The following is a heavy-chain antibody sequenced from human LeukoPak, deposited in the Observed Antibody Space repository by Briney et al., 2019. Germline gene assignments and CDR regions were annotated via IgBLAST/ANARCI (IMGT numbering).Heavy chain of an antibody. Sequence: GGSLRLSCAASGLSFSTSAMHWVRRAPGKGLEYVAAISSDGGSTYHADSVKGRFTISRDNSKNTLYLQMGSLRTEDMAMYYCARSSDTRFGELVLWGQGTLVTVSS. CDR1: GLSFSTSA. J-gene: IGHJ1*01. D-gene: IGHD3-16*01. CDR2: ISSDGGST. V-gene: IGHV3-64*02. CDR3: ARSSDTRFGELVL.